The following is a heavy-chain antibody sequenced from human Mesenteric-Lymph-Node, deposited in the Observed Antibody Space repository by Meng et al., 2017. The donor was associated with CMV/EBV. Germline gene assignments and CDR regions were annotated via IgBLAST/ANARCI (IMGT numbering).Heavy chain of an antibody. CDR2: ISSSSSYI. CDR3: ASDTQSYYYYGMDV. CDR1: GFTFSSYS. Sequence: GESLKISCAASGFTFSSYSMNWVRQAPGKGLEWVSSISSSSSYIYYADSVKGRFTISRDNAKNSLYLQMNSLRAEDTAVYYCASDTQSYYYYGMDVWGQGTTVTVSS. J-gene: IGHJ6*02. V-gene: IGHV3-21*01.